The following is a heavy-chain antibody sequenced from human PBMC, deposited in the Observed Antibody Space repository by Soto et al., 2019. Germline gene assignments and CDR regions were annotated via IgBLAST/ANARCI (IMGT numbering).Heavy chain of an antibody. CDR2: IYYSGST. Sequence: PSETLSLTCTVSGGSISSYYWSWIRQPPGKGLEWIGYIYYSGSTNYNPSLKSRVTISVDTSKNQFSLKLSSVTAADTAVYYCARTSQVPYDFWSRASYYYMDVWGKGTTVTVSS. V-gene: IGHV4-59*08. CDR3: ARTSQVPYDFWSRASYYYMDV. J-gene: IGHJ6*03. CDR1: GGSISSYY. D-gene: IGHD3-3*01.